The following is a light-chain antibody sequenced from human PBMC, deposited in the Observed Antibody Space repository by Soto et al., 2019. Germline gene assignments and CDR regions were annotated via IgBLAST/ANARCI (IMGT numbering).Light chain of an antibody. V-gene: IGKV3-11*01. CDR2: DAS. CDR3: QQRSNWPLT. Sequence: EIVLTQSPATLSLSPGERATLSCRASQSVSSYLAWYQQKPVQAPRLLIYDASNRATGISARFSGSGSGTDFTLTISSLEAEDFAVYYCQQRSNWPLTFGGGTKVEIK. J-gene: IGKJ4*01. CDR1: QSVSSY.